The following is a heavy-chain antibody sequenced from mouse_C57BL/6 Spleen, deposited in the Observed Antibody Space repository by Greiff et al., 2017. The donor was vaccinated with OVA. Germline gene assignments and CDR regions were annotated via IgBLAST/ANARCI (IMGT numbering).Heavy chain of an antibody. CDR3: ARQDSSGYPFAMDY. D-gene: IGHD3-2*02. V-gene: IGHV2-2*01. CDR2: IWSGGST. J-gene: IGHJ4*01. Sequence: VKLVESGPGLVQPSQSLSITCTVSGFSLTSYGVHWVRQSPGKGLEWLGVIWSGGSTDYNAAFISRLSISKDNSKSQVFFKMNSLQADDTAIYYCARQDSSGYPFAMDYWGQGTSVTVSS. CDR1: GFSLTSYG.